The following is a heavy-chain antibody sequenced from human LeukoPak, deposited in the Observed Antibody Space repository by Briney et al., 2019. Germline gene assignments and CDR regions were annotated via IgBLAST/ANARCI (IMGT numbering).Heavy chain of an antibody. CDR2: IIPIFGTA. D-gene: IGHD1-26*01. Sequence: GSSVKVSCKASGGTFSSYAISWVRQAPGQGLEWRGGIIPIFGTANYAQKFQGRVTITTDESTSTAYMELSSLRSEDTAVYYCARAKWELLRYDAFDIWGQGTMVTVSS. J-gene: IGHJ3*02. CDR3: ARAKWELLRYDAFDI. V-gene: IGHV1-69*05. CDR1: GGTFSSYA.